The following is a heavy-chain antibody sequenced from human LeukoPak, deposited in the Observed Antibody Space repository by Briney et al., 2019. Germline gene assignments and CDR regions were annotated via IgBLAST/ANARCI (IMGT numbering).Heavy chain of an antibody. Sequence: GGSLRLSCAASGFTFSTYWMSWVRQAPGKGLEWVSSISSSSSYIYYADSVKGRFTISRDNAKNSLYLQMNSLRAEDTAVYYCAKSGILTGFPEGDDYWGQGTLVTVSS. CDR1: GFTFSTYW. D-gene: IGHD3-9*01. CDR3: AKSGILTGFPEGDDY. CDR2: ISSSSSYI. V-gene: IGHV3-21*01. J-gene: IGHJ4*02.